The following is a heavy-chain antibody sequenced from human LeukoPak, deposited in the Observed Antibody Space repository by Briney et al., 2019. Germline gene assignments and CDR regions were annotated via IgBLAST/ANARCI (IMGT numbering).Heavy chain of an antibody. Sequence: VASVKVSCKASGYTFRGNYIHWLRQAPGQGLEWMGWIDANNGDTKSAQKFQGRVTMSRDTSISTAYMDLSSLSPDDAAVYYCARNPSSVTLYFFDYWGQGTLVPVSS. D-gene: IGHD4-11*01. CDR1: GYTFRGNY. CDR3: ARNPSSVTLYFFDY. J-gene: IGHJ4*02. V-gene: IGHV1-2*02. CDR2: IDANNGDT.